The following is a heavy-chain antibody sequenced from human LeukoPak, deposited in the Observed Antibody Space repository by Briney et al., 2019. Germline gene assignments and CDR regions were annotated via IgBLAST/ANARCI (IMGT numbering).Heavy chain of an antibody. J-gene: IGHJ3*02. Sequence: ASVKVSGKASGYTFTGYYMTWFRQAPGQGLDWMGWINPNSGGTNYAQKFQGRVTMTRDTSISTAYMELSRLRSDDTAVYYCASLKRYGSGSYYPIDIWGQGTMVTVSS. D-gene: IGHD3-10*01. CDR2: INPNSGGT. CDR1: GYTFTGYY. V-gene: IGHV1-2*02. CDR3: ASLKRYGSGSYYPIDI.